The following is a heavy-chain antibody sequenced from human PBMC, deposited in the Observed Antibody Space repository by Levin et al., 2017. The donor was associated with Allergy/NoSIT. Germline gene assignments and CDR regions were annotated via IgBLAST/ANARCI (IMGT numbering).Heavy chain of an antibody. CDR1: GASVASGGHA. Sequence: PSETLSLTCTVSGASVASGGHAWSWVRQYPGKDLEFLGYIFYTGSTYYNPSLQSRFTMSAERSKNQFSFKLTFVTAADAAVYYCATTIYRTLYFDNWGQGAPVAVSS. V-gene: IGHV4-31*02. D-gene: IGHD3-3*01. J-gene: IGHJ4*02. CDR2: IFYTGST. CDR3: ATTIYRTLYFDN.